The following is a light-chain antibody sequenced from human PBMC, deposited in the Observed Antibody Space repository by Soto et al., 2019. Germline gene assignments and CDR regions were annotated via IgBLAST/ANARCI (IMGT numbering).Light chain of an antibody. CDR2: GAS. V-gene: IGKV3-20*01. CDR3: QQYGSSLPYT. CDR1: QSVSSSY. Sequence: EIVLTQSPGTLSLSPGERATLSCRASQSVSSSYLAWYQQKPGQAPRLLIYGASSRANGIPDRFSGSGSGTDFTLTISRLEPEYFAVYYCQQYGSSLPYTFGQGTKLEIK. J-gene: IGKJ2*01.